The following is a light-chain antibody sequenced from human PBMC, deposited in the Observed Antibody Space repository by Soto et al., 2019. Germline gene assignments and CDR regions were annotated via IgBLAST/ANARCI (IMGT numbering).Light chain of an antibody. J-gene: IGKJ5*01. CDR2: EVS. CDR1: QSLLHNGGETF. V-gene: IGKV2D-29*02. CDR3: MQSTQLPPT. Sequence: DVVLTHTPLSLSVTPGQPASISCKSSQSLLHNGGETFLFWYLQKPGQSPQLLIYEVSNRFSGVPDRFSGSGSGTDFTLEISRVEAEDVGIYYCMQSTQLPPTFGQGTRLEIK.